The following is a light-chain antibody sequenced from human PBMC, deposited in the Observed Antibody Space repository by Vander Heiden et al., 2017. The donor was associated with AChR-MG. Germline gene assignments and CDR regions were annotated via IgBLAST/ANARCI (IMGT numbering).Light chain of an antibody. J-gene: IGLJ3*02. CDR3: QSYDSSKYWV. CDR2: EDN. Sequence: NFMLTHPPPVSESPGTTVTISCTRSSGSMASNYVQWYQRRPGSAPTTVIFEDNQRPSGVPDRFSGSIDSSSNSASLTISGLKTEDEADYYCQSYDSSKYWVFGGGTKLTVL. V-gene: IGLV6-57*03. CDR1: SGSMASNY.